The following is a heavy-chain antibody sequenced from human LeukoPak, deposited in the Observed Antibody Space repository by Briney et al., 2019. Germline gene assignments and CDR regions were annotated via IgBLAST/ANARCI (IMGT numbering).Heavy chain of an antibody. Sequence: SETLSLTCTVSGGSISSSSYYWGWIRQPPGKGLEWIGSIYYSGSTYYNPSLKSRVTISVDTSKNQFSLKLSSVTAADTAVYYCARPPSITSYYYYMDVWGKGTTVTISS. D-gene: IGHD3-10*01. CDR3: ARPPSITSYYYYMDV. J-gene: IGHJ6*03. V-gene: IGHV4-39*01. CDR2: IYYSGST. CDR1: GGSISSSSYY.